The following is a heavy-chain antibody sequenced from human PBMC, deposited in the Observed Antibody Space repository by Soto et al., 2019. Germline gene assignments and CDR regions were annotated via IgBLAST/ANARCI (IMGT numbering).Heavy chain of an antibody. CDR1: YGSISSGGYS. CDR2: IYRGGST. J-gene: IGHJ4*02. CDR3: PRAPDY. V-gene: IGHV4-30-2*01. Sequence: HSETLSLTWSFSYGSISSGGYSLRFVLQAPWKGLEWMACIYRGGSTYYNPSLKSRVTISVDRSKNQFSLKLSSVTAADTAVYYWPRAPDYWGQGPLFTSPQ.